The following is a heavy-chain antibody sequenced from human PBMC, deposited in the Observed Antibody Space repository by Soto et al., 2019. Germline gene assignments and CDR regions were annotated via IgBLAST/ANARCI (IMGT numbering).Heavy chain of an antibody. J-gene: IGHJ4*02. V-gene: IGHV3-15*01. Sequence: EVQLVVSGGGLVQPGGSLRLSCAASGFTFINAWMNWVRQAPGKGLEWVGRIKSKTDGGTTDYAAPVKGRCTISRDDSKNTLYLQMNSLKSEDTAVYYCTTTVIYSGYDWVFAYWGQGTLVTVSS. CDR3: TTTVIYSGYDWVFAY. CDR2: IKSKTDGGTT. CDR1: GFTFINAW. D-gene: IGHD5-12*01.